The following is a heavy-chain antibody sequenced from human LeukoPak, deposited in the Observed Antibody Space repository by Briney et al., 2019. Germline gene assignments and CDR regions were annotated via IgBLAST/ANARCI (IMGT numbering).Heavy chain of an antibody. D-gene: IGHD2-8*02. CDR3: AGTELGYCTVTGCPLES. CDR1: GASLSSYF. CDR2: IYYDGYP. V-gene: IGHV4-59*01. J-gene: IGHJ4*02. Sequence: PSETLSLTCNVSGASLSSYFWSWIRQPPEKGLEWIGYIYYDGYPNYSPSLRSRITISVEKSKSQFSLNLRSVTAADTALYFCAGTELGYCTVTGCPLESWGQGTLVTVSS.